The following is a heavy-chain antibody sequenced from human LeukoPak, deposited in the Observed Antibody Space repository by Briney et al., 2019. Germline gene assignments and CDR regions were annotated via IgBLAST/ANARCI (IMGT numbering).Heavy chain of an antibody. CDR1: GYSFTSYW. V-gene: IGHV5-51*01. Sequence: GESLKISCKGSGYSFTSYWIGWVRQMPGKGLEWMGIIYPGDSDTRYSPSFQGQVTISVDKSINSAFLQWSSLTASDTAMYYCARLDDNADFFSNFDYWGQGTLVTVSS. J-gene: IGHJ4*02. D-gene: IGHD3-22*01. CDR2: IYPGDSDT. CDR3: ARLDDNADFFSNFDY.